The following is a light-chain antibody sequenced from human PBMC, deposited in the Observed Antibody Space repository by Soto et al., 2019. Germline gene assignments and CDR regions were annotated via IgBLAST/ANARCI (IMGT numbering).Light chain of an antibody. CDR3: QQYGSPPAT. CDR1: QSIYSDY. Sequence: EIVLTQSPGTLSLSPGERATLSCRASQSIYSDYFAWYQQKPGQAPRLLIYGASSRATGIPDRFSGSGSGTDFTLTISRLEPEDFAVYYCQQYGSPPATFGGGNKVEIK. V-gene: IGKV3-20*01. J-gene: IGKJ4*01. CDR2: GAS.